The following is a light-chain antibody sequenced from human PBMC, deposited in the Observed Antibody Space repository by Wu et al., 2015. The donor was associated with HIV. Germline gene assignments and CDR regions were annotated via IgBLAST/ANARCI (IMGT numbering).Light chain of an antibody. CDR1: QSVGTS. CDR3: QHRQNWPLT. J-gene: IGKJ4*01. Sequence: IVLTQSPVILSLSPGERATLSCRASQSVGTSSAWYQQKPGQSPRLLIYNASKRATGIAPRFSGIGSGTDFTLTITSLESEDFALYYCQHRQNWPLTFGGGTKVEIK. CDR2: NAS. V-gene: IGKV3-11*01.